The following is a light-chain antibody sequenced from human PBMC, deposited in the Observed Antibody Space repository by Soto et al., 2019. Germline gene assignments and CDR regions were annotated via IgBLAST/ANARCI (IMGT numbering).Light chain of an antibody. CDR3: QQYGSSPPT. J-gene: IGKJ1*01. V-gene: IGKV3-20*01. CDR2: TSA. CDR1: QSVSSY. Sequence: EIVLTQSPGTLSLSPGERATLSCRASQSVSSYLAWYQQAPGQAPRLLIYTSASRAAGTPDRFSGSGSGTDFTLTISRLEPEDFAVYYCQQYGSSPPTFGQGTKVDIK.